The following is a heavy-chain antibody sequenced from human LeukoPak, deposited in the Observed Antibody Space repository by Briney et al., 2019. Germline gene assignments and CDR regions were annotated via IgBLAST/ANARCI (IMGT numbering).Heavy chain of an antibody. CDR1: GFTFSTYD. CDR3: VRERLGAKKRVVNYDFDL. Sequence: PGGSLRLSCAASGFTFSTYDMPWVRQVTGKGLEWVSAIGTAGDTYYTDSVKGRFTIPRDNAKNSLYLQMTSLRAGDTAVYYCVRERLGAKKRVVNYDFDLWGRGNLVTVSS. CDR2: IGTAGDT. D-gene: IGHD3-16*01. J-gene: IGHJ2*01. V-gene: IGHV3-13*01.